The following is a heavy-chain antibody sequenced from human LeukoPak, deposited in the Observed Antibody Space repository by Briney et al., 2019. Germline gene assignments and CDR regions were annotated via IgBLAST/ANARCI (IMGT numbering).Heavy chain of an antibody. CDR3: ARDFTMIVVAPFRY. V-gene: IGHV1-18*01. CDR2: ISAYNGNT. Sequence: ASVTVSCTASGYTFTSYGISWVRQAPGQGLEWMGWISAYNGNTNYAQKLQGRVTMTTDTSTSTAYMELRSLRSDDTAVYYCARDFTMIVVAPFRYWGQGTLVTVSS. J-gene: IGHJ4*02. CDR1: GYTFTSYG. D-gene: IGHD3-22*01.